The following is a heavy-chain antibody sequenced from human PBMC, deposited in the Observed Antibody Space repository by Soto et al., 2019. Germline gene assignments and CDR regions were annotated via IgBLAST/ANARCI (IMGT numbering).Heavy chain of an antibody. J-gene: IGHJ4*02. CDR3: AREVNYDILTGCYSRAPETFDY. Sequence: ASVKVSCKASGYTFTSYGISWVRQAPGQGLEWMGWISAYNGNTNYAQKLQGRVTMTTDTSTSTAYMELRSLRSDDTAMYYCAREVNYDILTGCYSRAPETFDYWGQGTLVTVSS. V-gene: IGHV1-18*01. D-gene: IGHD3-9*01. CDR2: ISAYNGNT. CDR1: GYTFTSYG.